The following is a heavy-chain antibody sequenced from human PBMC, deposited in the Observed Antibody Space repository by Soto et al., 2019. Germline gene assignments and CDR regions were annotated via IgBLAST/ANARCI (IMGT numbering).Heavy chain of an antibody. J-gene: IGHJ4*02. V-gene: IGHV4-59*01. D-gene: IGHD5-18*01. CDR2: IYYSGST. CDR3: ARSHVDTATEFDY. Sequence: PSETLSLTCTVSGGSISSYYWSWIRQPPGKGLEWIGYIYYSGSTNYNPSLKSRVTISVDTSKNQFSLKLSSVTAADTAVYYGARSHVDTATEFDYRGQGTLVTVSS. CDR1: GGSISSYY.